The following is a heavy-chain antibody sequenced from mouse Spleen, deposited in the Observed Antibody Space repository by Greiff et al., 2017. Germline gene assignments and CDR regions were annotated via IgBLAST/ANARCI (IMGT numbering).Heavy chain of an antibody. V-gene: IGHV14-3*02. CDR1: GFNIKDTY. D-gene: IGHD1-1*01. J-gene: IGHJ4*01. CDR3: GRDYGSSYDAMDY. Sequence: VQLQQSGAELVKPGASVKLSCTASGFNIKDTYMHWVKQRPEQGLEWIGRIDPANGNTKYDPKFQGKATITADTSSNTAYLQLSSLTSEDTAVYYCGRDYGSSYDAMDYWGQGTSVTVSS. CDR2: IDPANGNT.